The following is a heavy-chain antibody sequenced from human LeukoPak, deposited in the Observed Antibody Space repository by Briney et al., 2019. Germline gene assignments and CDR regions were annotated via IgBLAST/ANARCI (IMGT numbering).Heavy chain of an antibody. Sequence: GGSLRLSCAASGFTFSSYAMSWLRQAPGKGLEWGSAISDSGGVTKYADSVKGRFTISRDNSKNTLYLQMDSLRAEDTAVYYCARSRPATGTSRHPFDIWGQGTVVTVSS. CDR3: ARSRPATGTSRHPFDI. CDR1: GFTFSSYA. V-gene: IGHV3-23*01. CDR2: ISDSGGVT. D-gene: IGHD1-1*01. J-gene: IGHJ3*02.